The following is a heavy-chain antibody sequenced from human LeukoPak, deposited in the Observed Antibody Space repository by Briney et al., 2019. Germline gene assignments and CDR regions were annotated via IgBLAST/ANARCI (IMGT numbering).Heavy chain of an antibody. CDR3: ARAGHDAFDI. J-gene: IGHJ3*02. Sequence: GGSLRLSCAASGFTFSSSSMNWVRQAPGKGLEWVSSISSSSYIYYADSVKGRFTISRDNAKNSLYLQMNSLRAEDTAVYYCARAGHDAFDIWGQGTMVTVSS. D-gene: IGHD7-27*01. CDR2: ISSSSYI. V-gene: IGHV3-21*01. CDR1: GFTFSSSS.